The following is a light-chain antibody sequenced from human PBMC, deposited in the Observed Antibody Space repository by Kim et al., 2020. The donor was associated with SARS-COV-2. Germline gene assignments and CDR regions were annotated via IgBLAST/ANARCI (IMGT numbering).Light chain of an antibody. Sequence: QSITISCTGTSSDVGAYNRVSWYQQYPGEAPKLMIFDVSNRPSGVSNRFSGSKSDNTASLTISGLQAEDEADYFCSSLTSGSTSVVFGGGTQLTVL. CDR2: DVS. CDR3: SSLTSGSTSVV. J-gene: IGLJ2*01. CDR1: SSDVGAYNR. V-gene: IGLV2-14*03.